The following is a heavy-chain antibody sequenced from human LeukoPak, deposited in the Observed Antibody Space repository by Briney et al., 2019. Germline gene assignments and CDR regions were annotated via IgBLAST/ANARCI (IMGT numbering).Heavy chain of an antibody. Sequence: GGSLRLSCTASGFTFSSYAMSWVRQAPGKGLEWVSAISGSGGSTYYADSVKGRLTISRDNSKNTLYLQMNSLRAEDTAVYYCARGVGRYYDSSGYYYWGQGTLVTVSS. D-gene: IGHD3-22*01. CDR1: GFTFSSYA. CDR2: ISGSGGST. J-gene: IGHJ4*02. V-gene: IGHV3-23*01. CDR3: ARGVGRYYDSSGYYY.